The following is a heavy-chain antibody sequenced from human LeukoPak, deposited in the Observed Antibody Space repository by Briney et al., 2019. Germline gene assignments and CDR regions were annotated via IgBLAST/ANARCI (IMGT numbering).Heavy chain of an antibody. D-gene: IGHD1-26*01. Sequence: PSETLSLTCTVSGYSISSGYYWGWIRQPPGKGLEWIGSIYHSGSTYYNPSLKSRVTISVDTSKNQFFLKLSSVTAADTAVYYCARSWELLASSDYWGQGTLVTVSS. V-gene: IGHV4-38-2*02. J-gene: IGHJ4*02. CDR1: GYSISSGYY. CDR2: IYHSGST. CDR3: ARSWELLASSDY.